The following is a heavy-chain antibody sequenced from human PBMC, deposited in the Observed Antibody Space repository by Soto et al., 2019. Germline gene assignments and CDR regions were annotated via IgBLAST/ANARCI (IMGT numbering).Heavy chain of an antibody. CDR2: ISAYNGNT. V-gene: IGHV1-18*01. D-gene: IGHD3-22*01. Sequence: ASVKVSCKASGYTFTSYGISWVRQAPGQGLEWMGWISAYNGNTNYAQKLQGRVTMTTDTSTSTAYMELRSLRSDDTALYSWARVDRHYYDSSGYYYWGQGTLVTVSS. J-gene: IGHJ4*02. CDR3: ARVDRHYYDSSGYYY. CDR1: GYTFTSYG.